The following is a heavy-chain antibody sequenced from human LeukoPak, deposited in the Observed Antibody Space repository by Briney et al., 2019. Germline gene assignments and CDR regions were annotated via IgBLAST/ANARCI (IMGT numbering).Heavy chain of an antibody. Sequence: PSETLSLTCAVYGGSFSGYYWSWIRQPPGKGLEWIGEINHSGSTNYNPSLKSRVTISVDTSKNQFSLKLSSVTAADTAVYYCARRRRGGSYLSAFDIWGQGTMVTVSS. D-gene: IGHD1-26*01. CDR1: GGSFSGYY. CDR2: INHSGST. J-gene: IGHJ3*02. V-gene: IGHV4-34*01. CDR3: ARRRRGGSYLSAFDI.